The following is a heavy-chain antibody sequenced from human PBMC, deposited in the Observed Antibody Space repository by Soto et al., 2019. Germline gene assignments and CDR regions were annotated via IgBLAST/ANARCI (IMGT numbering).Heavy chain of an antibody. CDR1: GGSISSSSYY. J-gene: IGHJ4*02. CDR3: ARDYGDYQFDY. Sequence: SETLSLTCTVSGGSISSSSYYWGWIRQPPGKGLEWIGNIYCRGTTYYNPSLKSRVTISVDTSKNQFSLKLASVTAADTAVYYCARDYGDYQFDYWGQGTLVTVSS. CDR2: IYCRGTT. D-gene: IGHD4-17*01. V-gene: IGHV4-39*02.